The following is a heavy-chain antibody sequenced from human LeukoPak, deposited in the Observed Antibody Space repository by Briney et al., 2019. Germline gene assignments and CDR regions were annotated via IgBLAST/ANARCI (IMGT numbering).Heavy chain of an antibody. D-gene: IGHD6-19*01. CDR2: IYPGDSDS. CDR3: ARILGGYSSGWYAFDY. CDR1: GYRFTSNW. J-gene: IGHJ4*02. Sequence: GESLKISCKGSGYRFTSNWIGWVRQMPGKGLEWMGIIYPGDSDSRYSPSFQGQVTFSADKSISTAYLQWSSLKASDTAMYYCARILGGYSSGWYAFDYWGQGILVTVSS. V-gene: IGHV5-51*01.